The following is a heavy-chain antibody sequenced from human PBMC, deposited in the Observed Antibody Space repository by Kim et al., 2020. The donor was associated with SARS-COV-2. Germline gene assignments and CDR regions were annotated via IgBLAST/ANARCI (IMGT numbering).Heavy chain of an antibody. J-gene: IGHJ3*02. CDR3: AREPPYYDILTGYGTGAFDI. V-gene: IGHV6-1*01. CDR1: GDSVSSNSAA. CDR2: TYYRSKWYN. Sequence: SQTLSLTCAISGDSVSSNSAAWNWIRQSPSRGLEWLGRTYYRSKWYNDYAVSVKSRITINPDTSKNQFSLQLNSVTPEDTAVYYCAREPPYYDILTGYGTGAFDIWGQGTMVTVSS. D-gene: IGHD3-9*01.